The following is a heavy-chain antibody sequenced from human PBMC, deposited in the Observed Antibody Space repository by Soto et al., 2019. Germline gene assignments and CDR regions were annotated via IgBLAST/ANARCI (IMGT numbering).Heavy chain of an antibody. CDR3: ARESEDLTSNFDY. CDR2: ISSTTNYM. Sequence: EVQLVESGGGLVKPGGSLRLSCAASGFTFTRYSMNWVRQAPGKGLEWVSSISSTTNYMYYGDSMKGRFTISRDNAKNSLYLEMNSLRAEDTAVYYWARESEDLTSNFDYWGQGTLVTVSS. V-gene: IGHV3-21*06. J-gene: IGHJ4*02. CDR1: GFTFTRYS.